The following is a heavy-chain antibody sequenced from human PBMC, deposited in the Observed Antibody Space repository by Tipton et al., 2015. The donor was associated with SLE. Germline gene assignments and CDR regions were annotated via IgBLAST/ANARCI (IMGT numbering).Heavy chain of an antibody. CDR3: ARHKWGAFDY. Sequence: TLSLTCALYHGSFNGYSWSWLRRPPGKGLEWIGSFYHSGNPYYNPSLKSRVTISVDTSKNHFSLKLTSVTAADTAVYYCARHKWGAFDYWGQGTLVTVSS. J-gene: IGHJ4*02. CDR2: FYHSGNP. V-gene: IGHV4-34*01. CDR1: HGSFNGYS. D-gene: IGHD3-16*01.